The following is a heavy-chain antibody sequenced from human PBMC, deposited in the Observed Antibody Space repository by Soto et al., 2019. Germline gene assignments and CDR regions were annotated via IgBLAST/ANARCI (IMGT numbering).Heavy chain of an antibody. V-gene: IGHV5-10-1*01. CDR1: EYSFTVYW. Sequence: GESLKISFQAFEYSFTVYWISWVRQMPGAGLEWMGRIDPSNSFATYSPSFQGHVTISVDKSTRIVYLQWRSLKASDTATYYCARHQSGSGNSNFDFWGQGTPVTVSS. J-gene: IGHJ4*02. CDR2: IDPSNSFA. D-gene: IGHD3-10*01. CDR3: ARHQSGSGNSNFDF.